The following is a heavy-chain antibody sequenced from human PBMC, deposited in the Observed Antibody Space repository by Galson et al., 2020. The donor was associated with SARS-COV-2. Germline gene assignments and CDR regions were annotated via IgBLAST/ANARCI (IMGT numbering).Heavy chain of an antibody. Sequence: QAGGSLRLSCAASGFTFSSYGMHWVRQAPGKGLEWVAVIWYDGSNKYYADSVKGRFTISRDNSKNTLYLQMNSLRAEDTAVYYCARDQTAVAGGNVGYYYGMDVWGQGTTVTVSS. D-gene: IGHD6-19*01. J-gene: IGHJ6*02. V-gene: IGHV3-33*01. CDR3: ARDQTAVAGGNVGYYYGMDV. CDR2: IWYDGSNK. CDR1: GFTFSSYG.